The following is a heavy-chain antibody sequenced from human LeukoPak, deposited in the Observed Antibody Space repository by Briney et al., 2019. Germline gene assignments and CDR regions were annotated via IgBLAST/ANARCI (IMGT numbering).Heavy chain of an antibody. J-gene: IGHJ3*02. V-gene: IGHV3-21*01. D-gene: IGHD4-17*01. CDR1: GFTFSSYS. CDR3: ARPHYGDFGDDAFDI. CDR2: ISSSSSYI. Sequence: NPGGSLRLSCAASGFTFSSYSMNWVRQAPGKGLEWVSSISSSSSYIYYADSVKGRFTISRDNAKNSLYLQMNSLRAEDTAVYYCARPHYGDFGDDAFDIWGRGTMVTVSS.